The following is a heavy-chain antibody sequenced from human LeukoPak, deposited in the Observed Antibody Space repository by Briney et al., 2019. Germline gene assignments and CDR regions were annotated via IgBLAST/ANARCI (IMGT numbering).Heavy chain of an antibody. J-gene: IGHJ4*02. D-gene: IGHD1-20*01. CDR2: IYYSGST. CDR3: AKGDNWNDGSYFDY. Sequence: SETLSLTCTVSGGSVSSGSYYWIWIRQPPGKGLEWIGYIYYSGSTNYNPSLKSRVTISVDTSKNQFSLKLSSVTAADTAVYYCAKGDNWNDGSYFDYWGQGTLVTVSS. CDR1: GGSVSSGSYY. V-gene: IGHV4-61*01.